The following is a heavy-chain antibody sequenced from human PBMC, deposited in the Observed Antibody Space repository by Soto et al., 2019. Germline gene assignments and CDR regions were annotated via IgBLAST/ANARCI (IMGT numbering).Heavy chain of an antibody. D-gene: IGHD3-10*01. CDR3: ARDPSLSTYYYGSGILEYYYYGMDV. V-gene: IGHV1-18*04. CDR2: ISAYNGNT. Sequence: ASVKVSCKASGYTFTSYCISWVRQAPGQGLEWMGWISAYNGNTNYAQKLQGRVTMTTDTSTSTAYMELRSLRSDDTAVYYCARDPSLSTYYYGSGILEYYYYGMDVWGQGTTVTVSS. J-gene: IGHJ6*02. CDR1: GYTFTSYC.